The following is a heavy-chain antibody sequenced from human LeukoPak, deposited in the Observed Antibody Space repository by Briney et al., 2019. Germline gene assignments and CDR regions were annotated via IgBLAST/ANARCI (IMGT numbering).Heavy chain of an antibody. D-gene: IGHD3-16*01. V-gene: IGHV4-39*07. CDR1: GGSISSSSYY. J-gene: IGHJ4*02. Sequence: SETLSLTCTVSGGSISSSSYYWGWIRQPPGKGLECIGSIYYSGSTYYNPSLKSRVTISVDTSKNQFSLTLTSVTAADTAVYYCASQRGPYRTSVFDYWGQGTLVTVSS. CDR3: ASQRGPYRTSVFDY. CDR2: IYYSGST.